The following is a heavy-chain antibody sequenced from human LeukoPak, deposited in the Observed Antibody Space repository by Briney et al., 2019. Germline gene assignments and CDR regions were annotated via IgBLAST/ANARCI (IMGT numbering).Heavy chain of an antibody. CDR2: ISGGGTIT. CDR3: AKDMRFDWTPYYFDY. J-gene: IGHJ4*02. Sequence: GGSLRLSCAASGFSFSSYAMSWVRRAPGKGLEWVAVISGGGTITYYADSVKGRFTISRDNSKNTLYLQMNSLSAEDTAVYYCAKDMRFDWTPYYFDYWGQGTLVTVSS. D-gene: IGHD3-9*01. CDR1: GFSFSSYA. V-gene: IGHV3-23*01.